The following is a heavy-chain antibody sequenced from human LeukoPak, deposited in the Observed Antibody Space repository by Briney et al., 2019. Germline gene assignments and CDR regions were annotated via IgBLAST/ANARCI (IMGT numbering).Heavy chain of an antibody. V-gene: IGHV3-21*01. CDR1: GFTFSSYW. Sequence: GGSLRLSCAASGFTFSSYWTNWVRQAPGKGLEWVSSISSSSSYIYYADSVKGRFTISRDNAKNSLYLQMNSLRAEDTAVYYCARFVAVAGTGGWGQGTLVTVSS. D-gene: IGHD6-19*01. CDR2: ISSSSSYI. CDR3: ARFVAVAGTGG. J-gene: IGHJ4*02.